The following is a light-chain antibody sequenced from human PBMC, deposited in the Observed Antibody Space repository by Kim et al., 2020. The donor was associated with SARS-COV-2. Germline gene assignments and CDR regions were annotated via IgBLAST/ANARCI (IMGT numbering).Light chain of an antibody. CDR1: KLGDKY. Sequence: VSPGQTASITCSGDKLGDKYACWYQQKPGQSPVLVIYQDSKRPSGIPERFSGSNSGNTATLTISGTQAMDEADYYCQAWDSSTEVVFGGGTKLTVL. V-gene: IGLV3-1*01. CDR2: QDS. CDR3: QAWDSSTEVV. J-gene: IGLJ2*01.